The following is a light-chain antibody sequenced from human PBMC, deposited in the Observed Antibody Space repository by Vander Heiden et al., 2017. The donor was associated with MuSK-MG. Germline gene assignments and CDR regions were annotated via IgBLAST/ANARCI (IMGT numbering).Light chain of an antibody. CDR3: QQYSKWPPYT. V-gene: IGKV3-15*01. J-gene: IGKJ2*01. CDR1: QSVGSD. Sequence: EIVLTQSPATLPVSPGGRASLSCRASQSVGSDLAWYQQKPGQAPRLLFYYASTKVAGIPGRFSGSGSGTEFTLTISGLQSEDSAVYYCQQYSKWPPYTFGQGTKVEIK. CDR2: YAS.